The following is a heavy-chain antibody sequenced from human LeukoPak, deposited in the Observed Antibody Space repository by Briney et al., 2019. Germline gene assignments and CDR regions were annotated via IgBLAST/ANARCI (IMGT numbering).Heavy chain of an antibody. J-gene: IGHJ6*03. D-gene: IGHD3-10*01. Sequence: SETLSLTCTVSGGSISSYYWSRIRQPPGKGLEWIGNIYYSGSTNYNPSLKSRVTISVDTSKNQFSLKLSSVTAADTAVYYCARAVGGYYYYYMDVWGKGTTVTISS. CDR1: GGSISSYY. V-gene: IGHV4-59*12. CDR2: IYYSGST. CDR3: ARAVGGYYYYYMDV.